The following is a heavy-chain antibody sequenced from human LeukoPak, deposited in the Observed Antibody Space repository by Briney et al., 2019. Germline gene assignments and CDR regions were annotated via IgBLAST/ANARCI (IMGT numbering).Heavy chain of an antibody. D-gene: IGHD6-13*01. CDR2: IYYSGST. CDR3: ARQQFQRGVAGASDY. CDR1: RGSISSYY. V-gene: IGHV4-59*08. J-gene: IGHJ4*02. Sequence: KSSETLSLTCTVSRGSISSYYWSWLRQPPGKGREWMGYIYYSGSTNYNPSLKSRVTISVDTSTNQLSLKLTSVSDADADVYYCARQQFQRGVAGASDYWGQGILVTVSS.